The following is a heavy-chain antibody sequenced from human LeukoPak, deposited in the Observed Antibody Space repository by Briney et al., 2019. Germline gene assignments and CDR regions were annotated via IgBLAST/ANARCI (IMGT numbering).Heavy chain of an antibody. D-gene: IGHD6-13*01. J-gene: IGHJ4*02. V-gene: IGHV4-39*01. CDR3: ARLRRSHSDF. CDR1: GGSISSSTYY. CDR2: IYYSVNT. Sequence: SETLSLTCTVSGGSISSSTYYWGWIRQPPGKGLEWIGTIYYSVNTYYNPSLKSRLTISIDTSKNQFSLKLSSLTATDTAVYYCARLRRSHSDFWGQGTLVTVSS.